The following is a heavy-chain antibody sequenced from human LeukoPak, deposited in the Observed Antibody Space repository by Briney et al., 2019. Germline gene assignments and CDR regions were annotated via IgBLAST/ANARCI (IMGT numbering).Heavy chain of an antibody. Sequence: GGSLRLSCTASEFTFRNYWMSWVRQAPGKGLEWVANIKQEGSETYSVDSVKGRFTISRDNAKNSLYLQMNSLRAEGTALYYCARGGQYSGYYYFDYWGQGTLVTVSS. CDR2: IKQEGSET. CDR1: EFTFRNYW. D-gene: IGHD3-22*01. V-gene: IGHV3-7*01. J-gene: IGHJ4*02. CDR3: ARGGQYSGYYYFDY.